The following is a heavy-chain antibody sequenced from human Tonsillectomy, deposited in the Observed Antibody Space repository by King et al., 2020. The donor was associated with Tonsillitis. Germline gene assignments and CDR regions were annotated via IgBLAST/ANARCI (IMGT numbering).Heavy chain of an antibody. CDR2: ISYDGSKI. Sequence: VQLVESGGGVVQPGRSLRLSCAASRFTFSSFSMHWVRQTPVKGLEWVAVISYDGSKISYADSVRGRFTISRDNSKNTLSLQLNSLRTEDTDVYYCAREGHATDTHTFDMWGQGTMVTVSS. D-gene: IGHD2-21*02. CDR1: RFTFSSFS. CDR3: AREGHATDTHTFDM. V-gene: IGHV3-30*03. J-gene: IGHJ3*02.